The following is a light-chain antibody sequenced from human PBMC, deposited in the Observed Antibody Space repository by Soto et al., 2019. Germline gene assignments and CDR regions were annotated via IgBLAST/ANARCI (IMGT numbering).Light chain of an antibody. CDR2: AAS. CDR3: QQSYSSPPT. J-gene: IGKJ1*01. V-gene: IGKV1-39*01. Sequence: DMGMSLDPCSLSVSVKDRVIITCRASQSISNHLNWYQQKPGKAPKLLIFAASSLQSGVPSRFSGSRSGPDFTLTISSLQPEDFATYYCQQSYSSPPTSGQGTKVDIK. CDR1: QSISNH.